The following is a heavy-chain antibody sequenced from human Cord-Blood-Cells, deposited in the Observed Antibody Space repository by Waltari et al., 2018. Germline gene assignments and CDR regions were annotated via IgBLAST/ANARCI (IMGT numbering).Heavy chain of an antibody. CDR3: ARGGYSGSYYFDY. CDR2: IYSGGST. Sequence: EVQLVESGGGLIQPGGSLRLSCAASGFTASSNYMSWVRQAPGKGLEWVSVIYSGGSTYYADSVKGRFTISRDNSKNTLYLQMNSLRAEDTAVYYCARGGYSGSYYFDYWGQGTLVTVSS. J-gene: IGHJ4*02. V-gene: IGHV3-53*01. D-gene: IGHD1-26*01. CDR1: GFTASSNY.